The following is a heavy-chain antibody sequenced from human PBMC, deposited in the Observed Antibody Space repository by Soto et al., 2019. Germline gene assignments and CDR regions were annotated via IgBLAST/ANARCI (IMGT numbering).Heavy chain of an antibody. CDR3: ATPGKLRYFDWLLNG. CDR2: ISGSGGST. V-gene: IGHV3-23*01. Sequence: EVQLLESGGGLVQPGGSLRLSCAASGFTFSSYAMSWVRQAPGKGLEWVSDISGSGGSTYYADSVKGRFTISRDNSKNTLYVQMNSLRAEDTAVYYCATPGKLRYFDWLLNGWGQGTLVTVSS. J-gene: IGHJ4*02. CDR1: GFTFSSYA. D-gene: IGHD3-9*01.